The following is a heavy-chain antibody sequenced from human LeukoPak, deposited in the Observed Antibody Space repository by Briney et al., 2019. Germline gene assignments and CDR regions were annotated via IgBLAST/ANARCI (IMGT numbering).Heavy chain of an antibody. D-gene: IGHD6-19*01. CDR1: GYTFSNYR. J-gene: IGHJ2*01. CDR2: ISDYSGDT. CDR3: ARIESSGWPHTFDL. Sequence: GASVTVSCKASGYTFSNYRISWVRQAPGQGLEWMGWISDYSGDTKYAQKFQGRVTMTTDTSTSTAYMELRSLRSDDTALYYCARIESSGWPHTFDLWGRGTLVTVSS. V-gene: IGHV1-18*01.